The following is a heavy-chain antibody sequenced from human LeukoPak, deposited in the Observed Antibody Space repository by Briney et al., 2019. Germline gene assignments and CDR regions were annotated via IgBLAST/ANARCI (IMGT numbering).Heavy chain of an antibody. D-gene: IGHD2-2*01. Sequence: PGKSLRLSCAASGFTFSGYPIHWVRQAPGKGLEWVAVISYDGSTKYYADSVKGRFTISSDNSKNTLYLQMNSLRAEDTAVYYWARDEGYCSRTSCYGASKGMDGWGQGTAVIVSS. CDR2: ISYDGSTK. J-gene: IGHJ6*02. V-gene: IGHV3-30-3*01. CDR3: ARDEGYCSRTSCYGASKGMDG. CDR1: GFTFSGYP.